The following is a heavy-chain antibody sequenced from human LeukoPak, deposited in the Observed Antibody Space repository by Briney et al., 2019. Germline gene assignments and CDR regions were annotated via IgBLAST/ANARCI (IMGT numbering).Heavy chain of an antibody. J-gene: IGHJ4*02. CDR3: AGKRGSGSYSRVY. CDR2: ISGSGGST. CDR1: GFTFSSYG. Sequence: GGTLRLSCAASGFTFSSYGMSWVRQAPGKGLEWVSAISGSGGSTYYADSVKGRFTISRDNSKNTLYLQTNSLRAEDTAVYYCAGKRGSGSYSRVYWGQGTLVTVSS. D-gene: IGHD3-10*01. V-gene: IGHV3-23*01.